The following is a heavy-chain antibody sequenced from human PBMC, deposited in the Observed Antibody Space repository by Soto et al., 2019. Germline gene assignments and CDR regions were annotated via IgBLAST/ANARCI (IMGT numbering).Heavy chain of an antibody. J-gene: IGHJ5*02. CDR1: GFTVSSAY. D-gene: IGHD2-15*01. CDR2: IYSGGST. V-gene: IGHV3-53*01. Sequence: GGSLRLSCAASGFTVSSAYMSWVRQAPGKGLEWVSVIYSGGSTDYADSVRGRFTVFRDNSKNTINLQMSSLRAEDSAIYFCARDFQPGLIVPTKSGFDPWGQGTPVTVSS. CDR3: ARDFQPGLIVPTKSGFDP.